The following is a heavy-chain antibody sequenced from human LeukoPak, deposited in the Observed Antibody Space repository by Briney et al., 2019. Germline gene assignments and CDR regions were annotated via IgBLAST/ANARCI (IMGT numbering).Heavy chain of an antibody. D-gene: IGHD6-13*01. CDR3: AREGGAAAGYFDY. Sequence: PGGSLRLSCAASGFTFSSYSMNWVRQAPGKGLEWVSSISSSSSYIYYADSVKGRFTISRDNAKNSLCLQMNSLRAEDTAVYYCAREGGAAAGYFDYWGQGTLVTVSS. CDR1: GFTFSSYS. J-gene: IGHJ4*02. CDR2: ISSSSSYI. V-gene: IGHV3-21*01.